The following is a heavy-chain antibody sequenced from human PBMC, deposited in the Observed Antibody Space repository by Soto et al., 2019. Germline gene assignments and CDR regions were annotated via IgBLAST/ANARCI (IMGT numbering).Heavy chain of an antibody. J-gene: IGHJ6*03. CDR3: ARSPHYYYMDV. V-gene: IGHV3-11*01. Sequence: GSMRLSGAASGFTFSDYYMSCIRQAPGKGLEWVSYISSSGSTIYYADSVKGRFTISRDNAKNSLYLQMNSLRAEDTAVYYCARSPHYYYMDVWGKGTTVTVSS. CDR1: GFTFSDYY. CDR2: ISSSGSTI.